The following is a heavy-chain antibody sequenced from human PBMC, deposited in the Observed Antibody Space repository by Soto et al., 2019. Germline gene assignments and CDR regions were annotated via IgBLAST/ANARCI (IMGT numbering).Heavy chain of an antibody. V-gene: IGHV6-1*01. J-gene: IGHJ6*02. CDR3: ARDFSSSSTFLGYYYYGMDV. D-gene: IGHD6-6*01. CDR1: GDSVSSNSAA. Sequence: SQTLSLTCAISGDSVSSNSAAWNWIRQSPSRGLEWLGRTYYRSKWYNDYAVSVKSRITINPDTSKNQFSLQLNSVTPEDTAVYYCARDFSSSSTFLGYYYYGMDVLGQGTTVTVSS. CDR2: TYYRSKWYN.